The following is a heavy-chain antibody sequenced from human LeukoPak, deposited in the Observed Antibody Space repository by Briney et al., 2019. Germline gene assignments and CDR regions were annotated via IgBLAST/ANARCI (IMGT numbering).Heavy chain of an antibody. CDR1: GGSISSYY. CDR2: IYYSGST. Sequence: PSETLSLTCTVSGGSISSYYWSWIRQPPGKGLEWIGYIYYSGSTNYNPSLKSRVTISVDTSKNQFSLKLSSVTAADTAVYYRARGRLRFLEWLGYYYYGMDVWGQGTTVTVSS. D-gene: IGHD3-3*01. J-gene: IGHJ6*02. V-gene: IGHV4-59*01. CDR3: ARGRLRFLEWLGYYYYGMDV.